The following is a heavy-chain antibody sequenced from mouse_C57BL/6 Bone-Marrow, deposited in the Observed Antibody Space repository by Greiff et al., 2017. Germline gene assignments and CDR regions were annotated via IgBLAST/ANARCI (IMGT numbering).Heavy chain of an antibody. CDR1: GYTFTSYW. V-gene: IGHV1-59*01. Sequence: QVHVKQPGAELVRPGTSVKLSCKASGYTFTSYWMHWVKQRPGQGLEWIGVIDPSDSYTNYNQKFKGKATLTVDTSSSTAYMQLSSLTSEDSAVYYGAREGPPYYCDYWGQGTTLTVSS. CDR2: IDPSDSYT. CDR3: AREGPPYYCDY. J-gene: IGHJ2*01.